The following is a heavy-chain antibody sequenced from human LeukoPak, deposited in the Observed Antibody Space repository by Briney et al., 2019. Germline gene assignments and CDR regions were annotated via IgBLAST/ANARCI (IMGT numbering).Heavy chain of an antibody. V-gene: IGHV1-2*02. D-gene: IGHD3-22*01. CDR1: GYTFTGYY. Sequence: ASVKVSCKASGYTFTGYYMHWVRQATGQGLEWLGWINPNSGGTNYAQKFQGRVTMTRDTSISTAYMELSRLRSDDTAVYYCARDVPDYYDSSGYRYWGQGTLVTVSS. J-gene: IGHJ4*02. CDR2: INPNSGGT. CDR3: ARDVPDYYDSSGYRY.